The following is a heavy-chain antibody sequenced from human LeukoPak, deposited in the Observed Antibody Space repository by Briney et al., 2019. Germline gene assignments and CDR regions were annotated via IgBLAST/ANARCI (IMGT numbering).Heavy chain of an antibody. CDR1: GFTFSSYS. D-gene: IGHD3-10*02. Sequence: GGSLRLSCAASGFTFSSYSMNWVRQGPGKGLEWLSYISSSSGTIYYADSVKGRFTISRDNAKNSLYLQMNSLRAEDTAVYYCAELGITMIGGVWGKGTTVTISS. CDR3: AELGITMIGGV. V-gene: IGHV3-48*04. J-gene: IGHJ6*04. CDR2: ISSSSGTI.